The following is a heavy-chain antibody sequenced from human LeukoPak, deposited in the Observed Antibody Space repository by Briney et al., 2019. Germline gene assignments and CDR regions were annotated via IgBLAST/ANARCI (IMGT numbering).Heavy chain of an antibody. D-gene: IGHD6-19*01. V-gene: IGHV3-23*01. Sequence: GGSLRLSCAASGFTFSTYSMSWVRQTPGKGLEWVSDIRGSGGSTNYADSVKGRFTISRDNSKNTLYLQMDSLRAEDTAVYYCSKGRSSWFSGSFDYWGQGTLVTVSS. CDR2: IRGSGGST. CDR1: GFTFSTYS. J-gene: IGHJ4*02. CDR3: SKGRSSWFSGSFDY.